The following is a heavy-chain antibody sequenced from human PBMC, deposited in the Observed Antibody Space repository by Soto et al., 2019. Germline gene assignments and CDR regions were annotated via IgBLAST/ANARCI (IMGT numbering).Heavy chain of an antibody. Sequence: SETLSLTCSVSGGSINNYYWSWIRQPPGKGLEFIGYIYYAGTTTYNPSIKSRVTISVDMSKNQFSLKLSSVTAADTAVYYCARLGGYYQALDSWGQGTLVTVSS. J-gene: IGHJ4*02. V-gene: IGHV4-59*08. CDR1: GGSINNYY. CDR2: IYYAGTT. CDR3: ARLGGYYQALDS. D-gene: IGHD3-22*01.